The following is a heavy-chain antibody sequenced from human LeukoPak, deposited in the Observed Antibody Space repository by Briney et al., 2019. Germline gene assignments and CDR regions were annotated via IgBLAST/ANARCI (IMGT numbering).Heavy chain of an antibody. Sequence: SVKVSCKASGGTFSSYAISWVRQAPGQGLGWMGGIIPIFGTVNYAQKFEGRVTITADESTSTAYMELSSLRSEDTAVYYCARDLGGYCSSTSCYPFDYWGQGTLVTVSS. D-gene: IGHD2-2*01. CDR2: IIPIFGTV. CDR1: GGTFSSYA. CDR3: ARDLGGYCSSTSCYPFDY. V-gene: IGHV1-69*13. J-gene: IGHJ4*02.